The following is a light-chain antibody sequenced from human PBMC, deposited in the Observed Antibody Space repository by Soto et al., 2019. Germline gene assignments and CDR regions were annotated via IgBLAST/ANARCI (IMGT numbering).Light chain of an antibody. J-gene: IGLJ3*02. CDR1: SSDVGAYNY. Sequence: QSALTQPASVSGSPGQSITISCTGTSSDVGAYNYVSWYQKHPGKAPKLIIYEVSNRPSGVSNRFSGSKSGSMASLTISGLQAEDEAVYYCSSYTSGSTLVFGGGTQLTVL. V-gene: IGLV2-14*01. CDR3: SSYTSGSTLV. CDR2: EVS.